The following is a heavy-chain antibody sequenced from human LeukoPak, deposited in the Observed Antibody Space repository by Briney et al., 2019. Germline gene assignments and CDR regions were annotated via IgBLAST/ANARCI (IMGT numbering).Heavy chain of an antibody. CDR2: IYYSGST. CDR3: AREKRHTSSAYYFDY. CDR1: GGSISSYY. J-gene: IGHJ4*02. D-gene: IGHD2-2*02. Sequence: SETLSLTCTVSGGSISSYYWSWIRQPPGKGLEWIGYIYYSGSTNYNPSLKSRVTIPVDTSKNQFSLKLSSVTAADTAVYYCAREKRHTSSAYYFDYWGQGTLVTVSS. V-gene: IGHV4-59*08.